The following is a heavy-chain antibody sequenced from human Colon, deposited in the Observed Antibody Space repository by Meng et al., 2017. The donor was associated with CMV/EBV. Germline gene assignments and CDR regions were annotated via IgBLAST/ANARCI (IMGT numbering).Heavy chain of an antibody. CDR3: ARTTWIQVLDL. V-gene: IGHV3-7*01. Sequence: LSCAASGFSFSNSWMTWVRQAPGRGLEWVANIKEDGSETSYVASVRGRFTISRDNARRSVYLQMNSLRADDTAIYYCARTTWIQVLDLWGQGALVTVSS. CDR1: GFSFSNSW. CDR2: IKEDGSET. J-gene: IGHJ4*02. D-gene: IGHD5-18*01.